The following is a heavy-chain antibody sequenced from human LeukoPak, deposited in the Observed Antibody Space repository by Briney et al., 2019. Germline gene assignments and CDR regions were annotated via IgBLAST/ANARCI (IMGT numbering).Heavy chain of an antibody. CDR3: ASFPLGYCSSTSCVYYFDY. J-gene: IGHJ4*02. D-gene: IGHD2-2*01. CDR2: ISSSSSYI. V-gene: IGHV3-21*01. Sequence: GGSLRLSCAASGFTFSSYSMNWVRQAPGKGLEWVSSISSSSSYIYYADSVKGRFTISRDNAKSSLYLQMNSLRAEDTAVYYCASFPLGYCSSTSCVYYFDYWGQGTLVTVSS. CDR1: GFTFSSYS.